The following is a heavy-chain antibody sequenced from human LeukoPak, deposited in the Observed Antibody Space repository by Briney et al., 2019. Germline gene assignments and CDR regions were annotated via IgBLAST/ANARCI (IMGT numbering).Heavy chain of an antibody. J-gene: IGHJ4*02. CDR3: ATFTERENYHYTANL. Sequence: GGSLRLSCAASGFTFSSYGMHWVRQAPGKGLEWVAVIWYDGSNKYYADSVKGRFTISRDNSKNTLYLQMNSLRAEDTAVYYCATFTERENYHYTANLWGQGTLVIVS. CDR2: IWYDGSNK. CDR1: GFTFSSYG. D-gene: IGHD3-16*02. V-gene: IGHV3-33*01.